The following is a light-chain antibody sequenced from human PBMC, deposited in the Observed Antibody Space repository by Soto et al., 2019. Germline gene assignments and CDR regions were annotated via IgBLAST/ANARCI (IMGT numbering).Light chain of an antibody. CDR3: QQSFTTPYT. Sequence: DIQMTQSPSSLSASVGDRVTITCRASQSITSYLNWYQHKPGKAPNLLIYAASSLQSGVPSRFSGSGSGADFTLTIGSLQPEDFATYYCQQSFTTPYTFGQGTKLEIK. CDR1: QSITSY. V-gene: IGKV1-39*01. J-gene: IGKJ2*01. CDR2: AAS.